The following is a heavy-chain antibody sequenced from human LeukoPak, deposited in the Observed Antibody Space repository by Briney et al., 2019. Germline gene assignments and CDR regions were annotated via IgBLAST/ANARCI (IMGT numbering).Heavy chain of an antibody. CDR2: IIPSGHTT. Sequence: GGSLRLSCAASGFTCSSYWMNWVRQAPGKGLEWVSGIIPSGHTTYYADSVRGRFTISRDNSRNTVYLQMNSLRAEDTAVYYCAKDDRWLQFCCWGQGTLVTVSA. CDR3: AKDDRWLQFCC. J-gene: IGHJ4*02. V-gene: IGHV3-23*01. CDR1: GFTCSSYW. D-gene: IGHD5-24*01.